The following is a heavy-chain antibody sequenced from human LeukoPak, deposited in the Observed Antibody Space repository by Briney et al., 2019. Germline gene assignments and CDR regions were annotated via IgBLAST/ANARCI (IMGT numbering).Heavy chain of an antibody. V-gene: IGHV3-33*01. D-gene: IGHD3-10*01. J-gene: IGHJ3*02. CDR1: GFTFSSYG. CDR2: IWYDGSNK. Sequence: GGSLRLSCAASGFTFSSYGMHWVRQAPGKGLEWVAVIWYDGSNKYYADSVKGRFTISRDNSKNTLYLRMNSLRAEDTAVYYCARGPNYYGSGIPDAFDIWGQGTMVTVSS. CDR3: ARGPNYYGSGIPDAFDI.